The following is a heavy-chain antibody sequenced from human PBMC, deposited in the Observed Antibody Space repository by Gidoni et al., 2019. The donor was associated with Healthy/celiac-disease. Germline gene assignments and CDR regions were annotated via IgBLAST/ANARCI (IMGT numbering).Heavy chain of an antibody. CDR3: ARARGVAAAGPFDY. D-gene: IGHD6-13*01. V-gene: IGHV3-21*01. CDR2: ISSSSSYI. Sequence: EVQLVESGGGLVKPRGSLRLSCAASGFPFSSYSMNWGRQAPGKGLEWVSSISSSSSYIYYADSVKGRFTNSRDNAKNSLYLQMNSLRAEDTAVYYCARARGVAAAGPFDYWGQGTLVTVSS. CDR1: GFPFSSYS. J-gene: IGHJ4*02.